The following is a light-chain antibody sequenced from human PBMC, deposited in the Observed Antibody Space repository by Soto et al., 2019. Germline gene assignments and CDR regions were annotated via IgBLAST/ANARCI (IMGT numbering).Light chain of an antibody. CDR3: SSYTSRSTVV. V-gene: IGLV2-14*01. J-gene: IGLJ2*01. CDR1: SSDVGGYNY. CDR2: EVR. Sequence: QSALTQPASVSGSPGQSITISCTGTSSDVGGYNYVSWYQQHPGKAPKLMIYEVRNRPSGVSNRFSGSKSGNTASLTISGLQAEDEADYYCSSYTSRSTVVFGGGTKLTV.